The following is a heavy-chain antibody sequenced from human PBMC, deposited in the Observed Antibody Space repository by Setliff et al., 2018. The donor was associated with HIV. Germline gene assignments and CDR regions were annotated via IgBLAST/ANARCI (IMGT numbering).Heavy chain of an antibody. D-gene: IGHD3-3*01. Sequence: TSETLSLTCTVSGGSISSSSYYWGWIRQPPGKGLEWIGSIYYSGSTYHNPSLKSRVTISVDTSKNQFSLKLSSVTAADTAVYYCARHERSIFGVTYSYYMDVWGKGTTVTVSS. CDR3: ARHERSIFGVTYSYYMDV. CDR2: IYYSGST. V-gene: IGHV4-39*01. J-gene: IGHJ6*03. CDR1: GGSISSSSYY.